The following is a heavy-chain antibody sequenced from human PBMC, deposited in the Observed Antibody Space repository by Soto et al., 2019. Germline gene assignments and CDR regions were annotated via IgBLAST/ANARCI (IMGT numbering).Heavy chain of an antibody. V-gene: IGHV3-30*04. CDR2: ISYGGSDK. CDR3: ARPPFDSSGSYPN. D-gene: IGHD3-22*01. J-gene: IGHJ4*02. Sequence: GGSLRLSCVVSGFTFSRYAMHWVRQAPGKGLEWVAAISYGGSDKKYADSVKGRFTISGDNSKDTLYLQMDSLRPDDTAVYYCARPPFDSSGSYPNWGQGILVTVSS. CDR1: GFTFSRYA.